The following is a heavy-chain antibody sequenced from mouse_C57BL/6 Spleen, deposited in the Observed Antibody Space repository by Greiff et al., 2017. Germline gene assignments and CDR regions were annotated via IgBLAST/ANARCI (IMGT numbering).Heavy chain of an antibody. CDR1: GYSFTGYY. CDR2: INPSTGGT. V-gene: IGHV1-43*01. CDR3: ASNYDYWFAY. J-gene: IGHJ3*01. Sequence: EVQLQESGPELVKPGASVKISCKASGYSFTGYYMHWVKQSSEKSLEWIGEINPSTGGTSYNQKFKGKATLTVDKSSSTAYMQLQSLTSEDSAVYYCASNYDYWFAYWGQGTLVTVSA. D-gene: IGHD2-4*01.